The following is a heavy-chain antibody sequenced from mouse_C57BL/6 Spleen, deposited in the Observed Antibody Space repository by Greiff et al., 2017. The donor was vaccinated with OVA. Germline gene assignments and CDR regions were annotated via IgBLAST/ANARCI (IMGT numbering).Heavy chain of an antibody. CDR1: GFTFSNYW. CDR3: TGPITTALYWYFDV. J-gene: IGHJ1*03. CDR2: IRLKSDNYAT. Sequence: EVQLVESGGGLVQPGGSMKLSCVASGFTFSNYWMNWVRQSPETGLEWVAQIRLKSDNYATHYAESVKGRFTISRDDSKSIVYLQMNNLRAEDTGIYYCTGPITTALYWYFDVWGTGTTVTVSS. D-gene: IGHD1-2*01. V-gene: IGHV6-3*01.